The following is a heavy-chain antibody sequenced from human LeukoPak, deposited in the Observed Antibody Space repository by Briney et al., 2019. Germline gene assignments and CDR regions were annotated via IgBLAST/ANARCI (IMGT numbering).Heavy chain of an antibody. J-gene: IGHJ4*02. CDR1: GFTFSSYA. Sequence: AGGSLRLSCAASGFTFSSYAMHWVSQAPGKWLEWVAVISYDGSNKYYADSVKGRFTISRDNSKNTLYLQMNSLRAEDTAVYYCAREGSVKTYYFDYWGQGTLVTVSS. D-gene: IGHD2-8*01. CDR3: AREGSVKTYYFDY. CDR2: ISYDGSNK. V-gene: IGHV3-30-3*01.